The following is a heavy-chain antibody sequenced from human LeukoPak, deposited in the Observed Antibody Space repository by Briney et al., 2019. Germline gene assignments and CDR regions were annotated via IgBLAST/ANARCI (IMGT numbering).Heavy chain of an antibody. D-gene: IGHD3-9*01. CDR2: MNPNSGNT. CDR3: AREDDGDWFFDY. Sequence: SVKVSCKASGYTFTSYDINWVRQATGQGLEWMGWMNPNSGNTGYAQKFQGRVTITRNTSISTAYMELSSLRSEDTAVYYCAREDDGDWFFDYWGQGTLVTVSS. J-gene: IGHJ4*02. V-gene: IGHV1-8*03. CDR1: GYTFTSYD.